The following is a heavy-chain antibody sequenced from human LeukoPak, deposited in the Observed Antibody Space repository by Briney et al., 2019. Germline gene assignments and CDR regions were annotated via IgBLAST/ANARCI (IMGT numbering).Heavy chain of an antibody. CDR2: IYYSGST. CDR1: GGSISSHY. V-gene: IGHV4-59*11. Sequence: PSETLSLTCTVSGGSISSHYWIWIRQPPGKGLEWIGYIYYSGSTNYNPSLKSRVTISIDTSKKQFSLKLSSVTAEDTAMYYCAREGEIGYDLSDYWGQGTLVTVSS. D-gene: IGHD5-12*01. J-gene: IGHJ4*02. CDR3: AREGEIGYDLSDY.